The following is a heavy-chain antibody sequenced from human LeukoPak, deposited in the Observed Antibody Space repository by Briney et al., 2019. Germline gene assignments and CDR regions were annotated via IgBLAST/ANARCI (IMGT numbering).Heavy chain of an antibody. D-gene: IGHD3-10*01. CDR1: GGSIGSYY. V-gene: IGHV4-59*01. CDR3: ARDSWWDGSKTFSDCFGP. Sequence: LSLTCTVSGGSIGSYYWSWVRQPPEKGLEWIGNIVYTGRANYHPSLKRRVTISIDTSKDQFSLSLNSVTAADTAVCHGARDSWWDGSKTFSDCFGPWGQGTLVTVSS. J-gene: IGHJ5*02. CDR2: IVYTGRA.